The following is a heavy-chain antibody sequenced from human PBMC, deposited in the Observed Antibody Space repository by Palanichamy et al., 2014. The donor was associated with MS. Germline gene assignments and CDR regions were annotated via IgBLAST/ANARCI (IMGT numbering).Heavy chain of an antibody. J-gene: IGHJ4*02. Sequence: QVQLVESGGGVVQPGKSLRLTCAATGFIFSNHAMHWVRQAPGKGLEWVALIWYDGSEKYYGESVRGRFTISRDNSKRTLFLEMNNVRVEDTAVYYCARVVGATGGRYDYWGQGTLATVSS. CDR1: GFIFSNHA. CDR2: IWYDGSEK. D-gene: IGHD2-15*01. CDR3: ARVVGATGGRYDY. V-gene: IGHV3-33*01.